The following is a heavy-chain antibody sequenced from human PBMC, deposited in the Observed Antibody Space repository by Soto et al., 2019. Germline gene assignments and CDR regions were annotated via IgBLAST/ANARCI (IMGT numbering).Heavy chain of an antibody. V-gene: IGHV1-3*01. Sequence: QVQLVKSGAEVKKPGASVKVSCKASGYTFTSYAMHWVRQAPGQRLEWMGWINAGNGNTKYSQKFQGRVTITRDTSASTAYMELSSLRSEDTAVYYCARDGYYGSGGMEFDYWGQGTLVTVSS. CDR1: GYTFTSYA. J-gene: IGHJ4*02. CDR3: ARDGYYGSGGMEFDY. D-gene: IGHD3-10*01. CDR2: INAGNGNT.